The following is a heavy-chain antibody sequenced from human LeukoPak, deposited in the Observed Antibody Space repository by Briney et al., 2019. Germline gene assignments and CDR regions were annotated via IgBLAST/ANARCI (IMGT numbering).Heavy chain of an antibody. D-gene: IGHD1-26*01. J-gene: IGHJ4*02. V-gene: IGHV1-69*13. CDR2: IIPIFGTA. CDR1: GGTFSSYA. Sequence: GASVKVSCKASGGTFSSYAISWVRQAPGQGLEWMGGIIPIFGTANYAQKFQGRVTITAGESTSTAYMELSSLRPEDTAVYYCARAKLRDYFDCWGQGTLVTVSS. CDR3: ARAKLRDYFDC.